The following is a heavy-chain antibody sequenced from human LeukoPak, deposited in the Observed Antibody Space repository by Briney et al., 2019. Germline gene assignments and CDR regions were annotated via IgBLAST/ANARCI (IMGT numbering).Heavy chain of an antibody. D-gene: IGHD3-10*01. CDR1: GLTFSSYA. CDR2: ISGSGGRT. CDR3: AKDTRGVEPYYFDY. Sequence: GGSLRLSCAASGLTFSSYAMSWVRQAPGKGLEWVSAISGSGGRTYYADSVKGRFTISRDNSKNTLYLQMNSLRAEDTAVYYCAKDTRGVEPYYFDYWGQGTLVTVSS. J-gene: IGHJ4*02. V-gene: IGHV3-23*01.